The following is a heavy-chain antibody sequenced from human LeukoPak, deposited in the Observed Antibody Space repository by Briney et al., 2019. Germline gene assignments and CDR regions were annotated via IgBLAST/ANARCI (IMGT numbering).Heavy chain of an antibody. Sequence: SETLSLTCTVSGGSISSSSYYWGWIRQPPGKGLEWIGSIYYSGSTYYNPSLKSRVTISVDTSKNQFSLKLSSVTAADTAVYYCARGFQWVPLIFDYWGQGTLVTVSS. CDR3: ARGFQWVPLIFDY. J-gene: IGHJ4*02. CDR1: GGSISSSSYY. D-gene: IGHD1-26*01. CDR2: IYYSGST. V-gene: IGHV4-39*07.